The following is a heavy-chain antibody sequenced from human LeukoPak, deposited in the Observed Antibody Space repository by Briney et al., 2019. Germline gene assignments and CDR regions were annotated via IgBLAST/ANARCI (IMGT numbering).Heavy chain of an antibody. CDR3: ANTYYDILTGYDYGMDV. Sequence: ASAKVSCKASGYTFTSYGISWVRQAPGQGLEWMGWISAYNGNTNYAQKLQGRVTMTTDTSTSTAYMELRSLRSDDTAVYYCANTYYDILTGYDYGMDVWGQGTTVTVSS. D-gene: IGHD3-9*01. V-gene: IGHV1-18*01. J-gene: IGHJ6*02. CDR1: GYTFTSYG. CDR2: ISAYNGNT.